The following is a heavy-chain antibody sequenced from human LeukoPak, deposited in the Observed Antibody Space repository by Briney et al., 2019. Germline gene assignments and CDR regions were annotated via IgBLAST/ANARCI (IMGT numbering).Heavy chain of an antibody. V-gene: IGHV4-59*01. D-gene: IGHD2/OR15-2a*01. Sequence: PSETLSLTCTVSGGSISSYYWSWIRQPPGKGLEWIGYIYYSGSTNYNPSLKSRVTTSVDTSKNQFSLKLSSVTAADTAVYYCATSQGDYLSWFDPWGQGTLVTVSS. CDR1: GGSISSYY. J-gene: IGHJ5*02. CDR3: ATSQGDYLSWFDP. CDR2: IYYSGST.